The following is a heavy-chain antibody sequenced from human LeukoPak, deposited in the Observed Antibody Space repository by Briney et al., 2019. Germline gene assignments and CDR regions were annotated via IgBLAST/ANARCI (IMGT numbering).Heavy chain of an antibody. D-gene: IGHD2-8*01. CDR3: AKVLGYCTDGVCYTGGDY. CDR1: GFTFSSYA. CDR2: ISGSGSRT. J-gene: IGHJ4*02. V-gene: IGHV3-23*01. Sequence: GGSLRLSCAGSGFTFSSYAMSWVRQAPGKGLEWISAISGSGSRTDYTDSVKGRFSISRDNSENTVHLQMNRLRAEDTAVYYCAKVLGYCTDGVCYTGGDYCGQGTLVTVSS.